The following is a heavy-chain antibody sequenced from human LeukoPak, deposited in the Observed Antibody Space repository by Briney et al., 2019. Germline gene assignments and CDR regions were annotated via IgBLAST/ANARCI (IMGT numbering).Heavy chain of an antibody. V-gene: IGHV4-59*01. CDR3: AREDYSYGMDV. Sequence: SETLSLTCTVSGGSISRYYWSWIRQPPGKGLEWIGYMSYSGSTNYNPSLKSRVIISVDTSKNQFSLKLSSVTAADTAVYYCAREDYSYGMDVWGQGTTVTVSS. CDR2: MSYSGST. D-gene: IGHD4-11*01. J-gene: IGHJ6*02. CDR1: GGSISRYY.